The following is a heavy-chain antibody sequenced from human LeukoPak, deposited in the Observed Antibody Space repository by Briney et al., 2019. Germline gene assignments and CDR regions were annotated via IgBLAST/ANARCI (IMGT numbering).Heavy chain of an antibody. CDR1: GGTFSSYA. V-gene: IGHV1-69*01. J-gene: IGHJ4*02. D-gene: IGHD6-19*01. CDR3: ARSAYSSGWYAFDY. CDR2: IIPIFGTA. Sequence: ASVKVSCKASGGTFSSYAISWVRQAPGQGLEWMGGIIPIFGTANYAQKFQGRVTITAGESTSTAYMELSSLRSEDTAVYYCARSAYSSGWYAFDYWGQGTLVTVSS.